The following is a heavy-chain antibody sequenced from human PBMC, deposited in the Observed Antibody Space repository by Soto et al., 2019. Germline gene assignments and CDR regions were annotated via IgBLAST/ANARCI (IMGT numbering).Heavy chain of an antibody. CDR3: ARDYYDFWSGRPAEYFQH. CDR1: GFTFSSYS. Sequence: GGSLRLSCAASGFTFSSYSMNWVRQAPGKGLEWVSSISSSGSYIYYADSVKGRFTISRDNAKNSLYLQMNSLRAEDTAVYYCARDYYDFWSGRPAEYFQHWGQGTLVTVSS. V-gene: IGHV3-21*01. D-gene: IGHD3-3*01. CDR2: ISSSGSYI. J-gene: IGHJ1*01.